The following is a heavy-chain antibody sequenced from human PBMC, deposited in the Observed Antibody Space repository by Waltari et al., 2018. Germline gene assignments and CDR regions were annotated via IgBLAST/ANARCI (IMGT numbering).Heavy chain of an antibody. D-gene: IGHD3-22*01. V-gene: IGHV4-34*01. J-gene: IGHJ4*02. Sequence: QVLLQQWGAGLLKPSETLSLTCAVYGGTSNDHYWNWLRQPPGKGLEWIGQINDSGSTNYNPSLRRRVARSVDTSKNQFSLNWSSVTAADTAVYYCASRYYDTSGYSPFDYWGQGTLVTVSS. CDR3: ASRYYDTSGYSPFDY. CDR1: GGTSNDHY. CDR2: INDSGST.